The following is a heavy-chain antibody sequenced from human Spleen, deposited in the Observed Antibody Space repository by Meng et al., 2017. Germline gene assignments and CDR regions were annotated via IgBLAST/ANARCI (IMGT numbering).Heavy chain of an antibody. V-gene: IGHV3-9*01. CDR1: GFTFDDYA. J-gene: IGHJ5*02. CDR2: ISWNSGSI. Sequence: GGSLRLSCAASGFTFDDYAMHWVRQAPGKGLEWVSGISWNSGSIGYADSVKGRFTISRDNAKNSLYLQMNSLRAEDTALYYCAKGSYSSPKNWFDPWGQGTLVTVSS. CDR3: AKGSYSSPKNWFDP. D-gene: IGHD6-19*01.